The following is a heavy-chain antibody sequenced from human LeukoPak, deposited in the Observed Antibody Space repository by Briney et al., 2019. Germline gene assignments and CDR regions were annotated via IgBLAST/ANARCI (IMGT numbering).Heavy chain of an antibody. CDR1: GYSISSGHY. J-gene: IGHJ3*02. Sequence: PSDTLSLTCAVSGYSISSGHYWGWLRPPPGKGLEWLASIYHDGNTYYNPSLRSRVTISLDTSNNQFSLKLTSVTAADTPLYYCARATLAGYTRGWSLGASDIWGQGTKVTVSP. CDR2: IYHDGNT. CDR3: ARATLAGYTRGWSLGASDI. V-gene: IGHV4-38-2*01. D-gene: IGHD6-19*01.